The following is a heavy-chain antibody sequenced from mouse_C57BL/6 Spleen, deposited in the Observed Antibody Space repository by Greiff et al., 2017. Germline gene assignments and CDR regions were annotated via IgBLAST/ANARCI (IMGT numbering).Heavy chain of an antibody. V-gene: IGHV1-75*01. CDR1: GYTFTDYY. D-gene: IGHD2-1*01. CDR3: ARTLNSYGNYYAMDY. CDR2: IFPGSGST. Sequence: VQLQQSGPELVKPGASVKISCKASGYTFTDYYINWVKQRPGQGLEWIGWIFPGSGSTYYNEKFKGKATLTVDKSSSTAYMLLSSLTSEDSAVYFCARTLNSYGNYYAMDYWGQGTSVTVSS. J-gene: IGHJ4*01.